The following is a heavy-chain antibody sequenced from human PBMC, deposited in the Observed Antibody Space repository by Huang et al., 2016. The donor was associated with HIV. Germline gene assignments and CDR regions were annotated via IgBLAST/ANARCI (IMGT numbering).Heavy chain of an antibody. CDR1: GYSFTSYW. J-gene: IGHJ3*02. V-gene: IGHV5-51*01. CDR2: IDPGYSDT. CDR3: AKVWFGEFDAFDI. D-gene: IGHD3-10*01. Sequence: EVQLVQSGAEVKKPGESLKISCKGSGYSFTSYWIGWVRQMPGKGLEWSGIIDPGYSDTRYIPAFQGQVTISADKSISTAYLQWSSLKASDTAMYYCAKVWFGEFDAFDIWGQGTMVTVSS.